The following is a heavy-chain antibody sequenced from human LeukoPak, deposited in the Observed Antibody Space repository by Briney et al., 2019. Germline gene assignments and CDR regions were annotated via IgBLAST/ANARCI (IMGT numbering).Heavy chain of an antibody. CDR1: GFTFSDYY. CDR2: ISGSSSYT. V-gene: IGHV3-11*06. Sequence: PGGSLRLSCAASGFTFSDYYMSWIRQSPGKGLEWISYISGSSSYTNYADSVKGRFTISRDNAKNSLYLQMNSLRAEDTAVYYCARGGYSGSGNYFDYWGQGTLVTVSS. J-gene: IGHJ4*02. CDR3: ARGGYSGSGNYFDY. D-gene: IGHD3-10*01.